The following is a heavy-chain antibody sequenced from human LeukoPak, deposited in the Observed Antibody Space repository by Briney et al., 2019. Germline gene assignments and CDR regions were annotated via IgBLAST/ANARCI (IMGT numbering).Heavy chain of an antibody. CDR2: IKQDGSEK. J-gene: IGHJ4*02. V-gene: IGHV3-7*01. CDR1: GFTFSSYW. D-gene: IGHD3-22*01. CDR3: ARAGSSAFDN. Sequence: GGSLRLFCAASGFTFSSYWMSWVRQAPGKGLEWVANIKQDGSEKYYVDSVKSRFTISRDNAKNSLYLQINSLRAEDTAVYYYARAGSSAFDNWGQGTLVTVSS.